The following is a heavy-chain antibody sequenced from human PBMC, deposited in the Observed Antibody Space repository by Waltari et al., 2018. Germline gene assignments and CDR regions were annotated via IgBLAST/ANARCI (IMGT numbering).Heavy chain of an antibody. J-gene: IGHJ5*02. CDR3: ARDESGCYYESSGYHH. CDR2: INPNSGGT. D-gene: IGHD3-22*01. CDR1: GYTLTGTD. Sequence: QVQLVQSGAEVKKPGASVKVSCKPSGYTLTGTDPHWLRQAPGQGLEWMGWINPNSGGTKYAQKFQGRVTMTRDTSISTAYMELRRLRSDDTAVYYCARDESGCYYESSGYHHWGQGTLVTVSS. V-gene: IGHV1-2*02.